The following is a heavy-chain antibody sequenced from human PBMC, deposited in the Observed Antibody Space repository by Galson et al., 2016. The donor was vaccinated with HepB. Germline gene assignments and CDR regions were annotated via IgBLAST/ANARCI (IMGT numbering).Heavy chain of an antibody. CDR1: GGSVSSSY. J-gene: IGHJ4*02. CDR3: ATTQVYTSSWPTFDH. D-gene: IGHD6-13*01. Sequence: SETLSLTCTVSGGSVSSSYWSWIRQPPGKGLEWIGHISYSGTTNYSPSFKSRVTISVDKSNNQFSLRLTSVTAADTAVYFCATTQVYTSSWPTFDHWGQGTLVTVSS. V-gene: IGHV4-59*02. CDR2: ISYSGTT.